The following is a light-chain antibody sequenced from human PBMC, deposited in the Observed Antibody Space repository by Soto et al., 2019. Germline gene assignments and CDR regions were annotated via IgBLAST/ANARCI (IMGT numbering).Light chain of an antibody. J-gene: IGKJ5*01. CDR2: DAS. Sequence: APSALSGSVGDRVHITCRASQSITAWLAWYQQKPGKAPKLLIYDASSLESGVPSRFSATVSGTEFSLTITSLQPEDFATYYCQQLFDSPITFGQGTRLEIK. V-gene: IGKV1-5*01. CDR3: QQLFDSPIT. CDR1: QSITAW.